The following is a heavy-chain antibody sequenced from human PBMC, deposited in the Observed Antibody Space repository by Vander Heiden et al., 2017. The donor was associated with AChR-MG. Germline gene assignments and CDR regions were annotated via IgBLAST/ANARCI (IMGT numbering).Heavy chain of an antibody. CDR3: ARDSIVGDV. V-gene: IGHV1-69*01. CDR1: GASFSSYA. D-gene: IGHD2-21*01. CDR2: IIPSFGTA. Sequence: QVQLVQSGAEVTKPGSSVTVSCKASGASFSSYASGWVRQAPGQGLEWMGGIIPSFGTANYAQKFQGRVTITADESTSTAYMELSSLRSEDTAVYYCARDSIVGDVWGQGTTVTVSS. J-gene: IGHJ6*02.